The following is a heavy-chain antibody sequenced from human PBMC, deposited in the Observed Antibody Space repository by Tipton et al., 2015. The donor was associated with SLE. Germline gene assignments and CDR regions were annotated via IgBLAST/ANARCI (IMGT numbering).Heavy chain of an antibody. J-gene: IGHJ4*02. D-gene: IGHD6-25*01. CDR3: ARKTAEAGAEFDY. V-gene: IGHV5-51*01. Sequence: QVTISADKSISTAYLQWSSLKASDTAMYYCARKTAEAGAEFDYWGQGTLVTVSS.